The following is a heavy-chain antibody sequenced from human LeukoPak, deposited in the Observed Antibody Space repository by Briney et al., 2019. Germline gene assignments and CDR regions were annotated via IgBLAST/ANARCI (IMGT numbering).Heavy chain of an antibody. CDR2: IYYSGST. CDR1: GGSISSRSYS. J-gene: IGHJ5*02. CDR3: ARGLWFGP. V-gene: IGHV4-39*01. Sequence: SETLSLTCSVSGGSISSRSYSWGWIRQPPGKGLEWIGSIYYSGSTYYNPSLKSRVTISVDTSKNQFSLKLSSVTAADTAVYYCARGLWFGPWGQGTLVTVSS.